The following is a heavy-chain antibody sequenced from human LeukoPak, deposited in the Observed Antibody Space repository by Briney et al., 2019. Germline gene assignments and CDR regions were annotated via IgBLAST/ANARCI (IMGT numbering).Heavy chain of an antibody. CDR2: IKTDGTYT. J-gene: IGHJ4*02. Sequence: GGSLRLSCAASGFTFSRYWMHWVRQAPGEGVVWVSRIKTDGTYTSNADSVKGRFTISRDNAKSTLYLHMNSLRVEDTAVYYCVADLGDYADFWGQGTLVTVSS. CDR3: VADLGDYADF. CDR1: GFTFSRYW. V-gene: IGHV3-74*01.